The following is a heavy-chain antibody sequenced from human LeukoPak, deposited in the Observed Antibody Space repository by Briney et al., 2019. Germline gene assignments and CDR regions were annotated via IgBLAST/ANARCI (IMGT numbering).Heavy chain of an antibody. V-gene: IGHV3-53*01. D-gene: IGHD6-6*01. Sequence: PGGSLRLSCTVSGFTVSSNSMSWVRQAPGKGLEWVSFIYSDNTHYSDSVKGRFTISRDNSKNTLYLQMNSLRAEDTAVYYYATSPGLGYSSSLTGVDYWGQGTPVTVSS. J-gene: IGHJ4*02. CDR1: GFTVSSNS. CDR2: IYSDNT. CDR3: ATSPGLGYSSSLTGVDY.